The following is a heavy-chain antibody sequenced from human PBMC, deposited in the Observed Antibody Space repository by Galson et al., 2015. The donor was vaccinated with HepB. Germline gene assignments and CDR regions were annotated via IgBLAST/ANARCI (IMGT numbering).Heavy chain of an antibody. J-gene: IGHJ5*02. CDR2: IYPGESYT. CDR3: AKGGLNYYDPSAYYSAGNYFDP. Sequence: QSGAEVKKPGESLRISCEGAGYNFSAYWIGWVRQMPGKGLEYMGIIYPGESYTRYSPSFQDHVTISRDNSKNTAYLQMSSLRVEDTALYYCAKGGLNYYDPSAYYSAGNYFDPWGQGTLVTVSS. D-gene: IGHD3-22*01. V-gene: IGHV5-51*01. CDR1: GYNFSAYW.